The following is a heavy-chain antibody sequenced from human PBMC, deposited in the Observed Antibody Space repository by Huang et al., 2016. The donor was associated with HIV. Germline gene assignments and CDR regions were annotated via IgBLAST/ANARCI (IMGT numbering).Heavy chain of an antibody. Sequence: EVQLVQSGAEVKKPGESLKISCKGSGYTFTNSWIGWVRQMPGKGLEWMGLIYPGDSDLRYSPSFQGQGTISADKSISTAYLLWSTLEASDTAMYYCARGATLTGNTNFFDVWGQGTMVSVSS. V-gene: IGHV5-51*03. D-gene: IGHD3-9*01. CDR1: GYTFTNSW. CDR2: IYPGDSDL. J-gene: IGHJ3*01. CDR3: ARGATLTGNTNFFDV.